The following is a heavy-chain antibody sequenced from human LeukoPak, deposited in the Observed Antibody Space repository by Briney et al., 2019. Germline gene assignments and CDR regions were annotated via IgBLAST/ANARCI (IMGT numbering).Heavy chain of an antibody. D-gene: IGHD3-9*01. CDR2: IYYSGST. CDR3: ARLGTDYDILTGYHRTNYYYYGMDV. CDR1: GGSISSYY. V-gene: IGHV4-59*08. Sequence: SETLSLTCAVSGGSISSYYWSWIQQPPGKGLEWIGYIYYSGSTNYNPSLKSRVNISVDTSKNQFSLKLSSVTAADTAVYYCARLGTDYDILTGYHRTNYYYYGMDVWGQGTTVTVSS. J-gene: IGHJ6*02.